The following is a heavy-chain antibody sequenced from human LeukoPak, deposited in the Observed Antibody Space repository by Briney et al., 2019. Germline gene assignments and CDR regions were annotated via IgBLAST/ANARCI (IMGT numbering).Heavy chain of an antibody. CDR1: GFTFSNAW. CDR3: TRQRTRNWFDP. V-gene: IGHV3-15*01. CDR2: IKSKTDGGTT. D-gene: IGHD1-7*01. Sequence: GGSLRLSCAASGFTFSNAWMSWVRKPQGKGLEWVGRIKSKTDGGTTDYAAPVKGRFTISRDDSKNTLYLQMNSLKTEDTAVYYCTRQRTRNWFDPWGQGTLVTVSS. J-gene: IGHJ5*02.